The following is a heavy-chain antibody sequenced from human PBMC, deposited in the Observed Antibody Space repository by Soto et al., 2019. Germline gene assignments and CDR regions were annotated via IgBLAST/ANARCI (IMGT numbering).Heavy chain of an antibody. V-gene: IGHV3-48*01. J-gene: IGHJ6*02. CDR1: GFTFRNYG. Sequence: GGSLRLSCVASGFTFRNYGMNWVRQAPGKGLEWVSYIGIGSSTKYYADSVKGRFTISRDSSENTLYLQMSSLRSEDTAVYYCARDFDTSRDDWAYYGMDVWGQGTTVTVSS. CDR3: ARDFDTSRDDWAYYGMDV. D-gene: IGHD6-13*01. CDR2: IGIGSSTK.